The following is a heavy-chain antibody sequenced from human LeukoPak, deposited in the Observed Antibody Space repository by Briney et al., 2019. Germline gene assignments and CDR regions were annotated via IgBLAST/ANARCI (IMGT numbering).Heavy chain of an antibody. CDR2: IIPIFGTA. CDR3: ASPGSGDLMGYYYYMDV. J-gene: IGHJ6*03. D-gene: IGHD2-15*01. Sequence: ASVKVSCKASGGTFSSYAISWVRQAPGQGLEWMGGIIPIFGTANYAQKFQGRVTITADESTSTAYMELSSLRSEDTAVYYCASPGSGDLMGYYYYMDVWGKGTTVTVSS. V-gene: IGHV1-69*13. CDR1: GGTFSSYA.